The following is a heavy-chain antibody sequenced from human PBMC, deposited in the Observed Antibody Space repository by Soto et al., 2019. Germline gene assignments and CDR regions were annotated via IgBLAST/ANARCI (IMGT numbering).Heavy chain of an antibody. Sequence: GGSLRLSCAASGFTFDDYAMHWVRQAPGKGLEWVSGISWNSGSIGYADSVKGRFTISRDNAKNSLYLQMNSLRAEDTALYYCAKDFQGAAGDDAFDIWGQGTMVTVSS. CDR3: AKDFQGAAGDDAFDI. J-gene: IGHJ3*02. V-gene: IGHV3-9*01. CDR1: GFTFDDYA. D-gene: IGHD6-13*01. CDR2: ISWNSGSI.